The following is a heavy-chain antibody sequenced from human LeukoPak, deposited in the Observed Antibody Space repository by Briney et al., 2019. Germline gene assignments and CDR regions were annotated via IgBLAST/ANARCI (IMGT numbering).Heavy chain of an antibody. CDR1: GYTFTGYY. J-gene: IGHJ4*02. V-gene: IGHV1-18*04. D-gene: IGHD1-1*01. CDR2: ISTYNGNT. CDR3: ARDRENWNYVDY. Sequence: ALVKVSCKASGYTFTGYYMHWVRQAPGQGLEWMAWISTYNGNTNYAQKFQGRVTMTTDTSTDTAYLELKSLTSDDTAVYFCARDRENWNYVDYWGQGTLVIVSS.